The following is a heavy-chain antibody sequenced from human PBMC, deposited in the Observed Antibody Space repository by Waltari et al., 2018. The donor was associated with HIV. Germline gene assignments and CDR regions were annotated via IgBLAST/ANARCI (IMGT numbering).Heavy chain of an antibody. Sequence: EVQLVETGGGLIQPGGSLRLSCAASEFPVSSDYMSWVRQAPGKGLEWVSVIYSGGRTYYADSVKGRFTISRDNSKNTLYLQMNSPRAEDTAIYYCARGSEYSGYADAFDIWGQGTMVTVSS. D-gene: IGHD5-12*01. CDR3: ARGSEYSGYADAFDI. CDR1: EFPVSSDY. V-gene: IGHV3-53*02. J-gene: IGHJ3*02. CDR2: IYSGGRT.